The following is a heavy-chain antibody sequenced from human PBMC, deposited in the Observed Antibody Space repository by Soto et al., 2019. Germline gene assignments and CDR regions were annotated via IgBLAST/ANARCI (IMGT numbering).Heavy chain of an antibody. D-gene: IGHD6-13*01. V-gene: IGHV1-2*04. CDR1: GYTFTRYY. CDR2: INPNSGGT. J-gene: IGHJ6*02. CDR3: ARGDSAISIAAAGTWGVEDYYYGMDV. Sequence: GASVKVSCKASGYTFTRYYMHWVRQAPGQGLEWMGWINPNSGGTNYAQKFQGWVTMTRDTSISTAYMELSRLRSDDTAVYYCARGDSAISIAAAGTWGVEDYYYGMDVWGQGTTVTVS.